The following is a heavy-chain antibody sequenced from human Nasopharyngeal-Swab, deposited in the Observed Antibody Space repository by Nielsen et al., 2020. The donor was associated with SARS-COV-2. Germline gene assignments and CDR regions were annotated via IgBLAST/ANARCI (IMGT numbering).Heavy chain of an antibody. V-gene: IGHV3-21*01. J-gene: IGHJ4*02. CDR3: ARARYGSGSYSFDY. Sequence: GESLKISCAASGFTFSSYSMNWVRQAPGKGLEWVSSISSSSSYIYYADSVKGRFTISRDNAKNSLYLQMNSLRDEDTAVYYCARARYGSGSYSFDYWGQGTLVTVSS. D-gene: IGHD3-10*01. CDR1: GFTFSSYS. CDR2: ISSSSSYI.